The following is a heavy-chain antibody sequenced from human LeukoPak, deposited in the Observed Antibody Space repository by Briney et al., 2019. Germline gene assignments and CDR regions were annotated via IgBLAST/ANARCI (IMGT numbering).Heavy chain of an antibody. CDR3: ATYCSSTSCYGGFDY. Sequence: GRSLRLSCAASGFTFSSYGMHWVRQAPGKGLEWVAVISNNGSNKYYADSVKGRFTISRDNSKNTLYLQMNSLRAEDTAVYYCATYCSSTSCYGGFDYWGQGTLVTVSS. J-gene: IGHJ4*02. D-gene: IGHD2-2*01. V-gene: IGHV3-30*03. CDR1: GFTFSSYG. CDR2: ISNNGSNK.